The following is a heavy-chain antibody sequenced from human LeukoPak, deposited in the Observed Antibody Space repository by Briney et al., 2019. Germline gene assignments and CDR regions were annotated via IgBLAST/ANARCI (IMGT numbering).Heavy chain of an antibody. J-gene: IGHJ4*02. D-gene: IGHD6-19*01. CDR3: ATSGWYGYYYFDY. CDR1: GFTFSDYY. V-gene: IGHV3-11*04. CDR2: ISSSGSTI. Sequence: GGSLRLSCAASGFTFSDYYMSWIRQAPGKGLEWVSYISSSGSTIYHADSAKGRFTISRDNAKNSLYLQMNSLRAEDTAVYYCATSGWYGYYYFDYWGQGTLVTVSS.